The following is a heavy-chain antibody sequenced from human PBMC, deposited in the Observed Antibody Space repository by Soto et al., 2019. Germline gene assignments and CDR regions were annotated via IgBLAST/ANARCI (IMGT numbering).Heavy chain of an antibody. CDR1: GYSFTSYW. Sequence: PGDSLKISCKGSGYSFTSYWIGWVRQMPGKGLEWMGILYPGDSDTRYSPSFQGQVTISADKSISTAYLQWSSLKASDTAMYYCACTYYGSGSLLSDAFDIWGQGTVVTVSS. V-gene: IGHV5-51*01. D-gene: IGHD3-10*01. CDR2: LYPGDSDT. CDR3: ACTYYGSGSLLSDAFDI. J-gene: IGHJ3*02.